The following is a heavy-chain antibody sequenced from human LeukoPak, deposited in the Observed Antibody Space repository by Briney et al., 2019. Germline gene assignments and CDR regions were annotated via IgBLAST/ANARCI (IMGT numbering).Heavy chain of an antibody. D-gene: IGHD1-1*01. CDR3: AGLGQLGADI. CDR2: INTNTGNP. CDR1: GYTFTSYA. Sequence: ASVKVSKASGYTFTSYAMNWVRQAPGQGLEWMGWINTNTGNPTYAQGFTGRFVFSLDTSVSTAYLQISSLKAEDTAVYYCAGLGQLGADIWGQGTMVTVSS. J-gene: IGHJ3*02. V-gene: IGHV7-4-1*02.